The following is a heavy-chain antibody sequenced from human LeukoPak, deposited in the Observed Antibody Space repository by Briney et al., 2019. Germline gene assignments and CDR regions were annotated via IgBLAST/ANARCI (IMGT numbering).Heavy chain of an antibody. D-gene: IGHD2-15*01. CDR3: ARRCSGGNCYHYYGMDV. CDR1: GFTFSSYW. V-gene: IGHV3-7*01. CDR2: IKQDGSEK. J-gene: IGHJ6*02. Sequence: PGGSLRLSCAASGFTFSSYWMSWVRQAPGKGLEWVANIKQDGSEKYYVDSVKGRFTISRDNAMNSLYLRIYSLRAEDTAVYYCARRCSGGNCYHYYGMDVWGQGTTVTVSS.